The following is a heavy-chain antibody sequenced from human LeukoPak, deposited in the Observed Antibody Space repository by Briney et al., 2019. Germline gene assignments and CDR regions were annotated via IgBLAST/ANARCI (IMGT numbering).Heavy chain of an antibody. CDR3: ARVHYGSGSYFDY. D-gene: IGHD3-10*01. V-gene: IGHV3-66*01. Sequence: GGSLRLSCAASGFIVRSNYMSWVRQAPGQGLEWVSVIHSDDSTNYADSVKGRFTISRDNSRNTLYLQMDSLRAEDTAVYYCARVHYGSGSYFDYWGQGTLVTVSS. J-gene: IGHJ4*02. CDR1: GFIVRSNY. CDR2: IHSDDST.